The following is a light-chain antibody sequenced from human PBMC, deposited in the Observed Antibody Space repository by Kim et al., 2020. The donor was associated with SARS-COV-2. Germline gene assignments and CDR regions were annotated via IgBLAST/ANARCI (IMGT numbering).Light chain of an antibody. V-gene: IGLV3-21*04. J-gene: IGLJ2*01. CDR3: QVWDSSGDHVV. Sequence: SYELTQPHSVTVAPGRTATITCGGDIIGRDSVHWYQQKPGRAPVLVIYYDSDRPSGIPERFSGSNSGNTATLTISRVEAGDEADYYCQVWDSSGDHVVFGGGTKLTVL. CDR2: YDS. CDR1: IIGRDS.